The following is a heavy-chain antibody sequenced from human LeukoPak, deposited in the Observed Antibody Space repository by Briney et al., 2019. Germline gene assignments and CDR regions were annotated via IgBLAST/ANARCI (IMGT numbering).Heavy chain of an antibody. CDR2: ISWNSGSI. CDR3: ARDTAKTKNYYGIDV. CDR1: GFTLDDYA. J-gene: IGHJ6*02. V-gene: IGHV3-9*01. D-gene: IGHD1-14*01. Sequence: GGSLRLSCAASGFTLDDYAMHWVRQAPGKGLEWVSGISWNSGSIGYADSVKGRFTISRDNAKNSLYLQMNSLRAEDTALYYCARDTAKTKNYYGIDVWGQGTTVTVSS.